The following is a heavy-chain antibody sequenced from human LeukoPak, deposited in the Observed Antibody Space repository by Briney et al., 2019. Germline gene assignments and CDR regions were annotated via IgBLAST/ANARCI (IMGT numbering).Heavy chain of an antibody. D-gene: IGHD3-10*01. V-gene: IGHV3-30*19. CDR1: GFSFSIYG. CDR3: ARDRRGYYYGSGTSFDY. J-gene: IGHJ4*02. Sequence: PGGSLRLSCAASGFSFSIYGMHWVRQAPGKGLEWVAVISYDGSNKYYADSVKGRFTISRDNSKNTLYLQMNSLRAEDTAVYYCARDRRGYYYGSGTSFDYWGQGTLVTVSS. CDR2: ISYDGSNK.